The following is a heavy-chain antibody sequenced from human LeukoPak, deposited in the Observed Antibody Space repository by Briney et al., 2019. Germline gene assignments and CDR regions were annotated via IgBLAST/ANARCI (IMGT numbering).Heavy chain of an antibody. Sequence: GGSLRLSCAASGFTFSSYSMNWVRQAPGKGLEWVSGISGGDGTTFYADSVKGRFTISRDNAKNTLYLQLKSLGAEDTAVYYCARGRYYLEYWGQGILVTVSS. CDR3: ARGRYYLEY. J-gene: IGHJ4*02. CDR1: GFTFSSYS. CDR2: ISGGDGTT. V-gene: IGHV3-48*04.